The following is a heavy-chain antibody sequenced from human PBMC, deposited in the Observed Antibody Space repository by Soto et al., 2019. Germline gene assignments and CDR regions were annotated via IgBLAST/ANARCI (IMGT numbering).Heavy chain of an antibody. CDR3: ARVDGENSGWFDY. V-gene: IGHV4-30-4*01. CDR1: VASSTVVLYS. CDR2: IYYSGST. Sequence: QVQLQESGPGLVKPSQTLSPTAPFFVASSTVVLYSGVWFPNPPGKGRGWIGYIYYSGSTNYNPSLKSRVTISVDTSKNQFSLKLSSVTAADTAVYYCARVDGENSGWFDYWGQGTLVTVSS. D-gene: IGHD6-19*01. J-gene: IGHJ4*02.